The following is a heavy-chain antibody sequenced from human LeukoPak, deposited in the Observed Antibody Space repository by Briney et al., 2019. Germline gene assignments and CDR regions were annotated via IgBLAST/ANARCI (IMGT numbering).Heavy chain of an antibody. CDR1: GYSFTSYW. J-gene: IGHJ6*02. Sequence: GESLKISCKGSGYSFTSYWIGWVRQMPGKGLEWIGIIYPGDSDTRYSPSFQGQVTISADKSISTAYLQWSSLKASDTAMYYCARSTYYDILTGYGYYYGMDVWGQGTTVTVSS. V-gene: IGHV5-51*01. CDR2: IYPGDSDT. CDR3: ARSTYYDILTGYGYYYGMDV. D-gene: IGHD3-9*01.